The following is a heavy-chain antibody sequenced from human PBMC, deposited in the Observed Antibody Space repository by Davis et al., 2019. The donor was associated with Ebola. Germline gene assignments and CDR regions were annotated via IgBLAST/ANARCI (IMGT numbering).Heavy chain of an antibody. CDR1: GFTFSSYG. D-gene: IGHD1-26*01. J-gene: IGHJ4*02. Sequence: GGSLRLSCAASGFTFSSYGMHWVRQAPGKGLEWISFTSCCTGAKYYADSVKGRFTISRDNARNLLFLQMNSLRDEDTAIYYCARDITVGAFSLDHWGQGTLVTVSS. CDR2: TSCCTGAK. V-gene: IGHV3-48*02. CDR3: ARDITVGAFSLDH.